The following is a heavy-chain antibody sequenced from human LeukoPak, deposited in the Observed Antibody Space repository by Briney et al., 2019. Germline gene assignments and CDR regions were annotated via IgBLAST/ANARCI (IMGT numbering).Heavy chain of an antibody. CDR1: GGSITTSRYY. Sequence: SETLSLTCTVSGGSITTSRYYWGWIRQPPGKVLEWIGSAFHGGNSYYNPSLKSRVTVSVDTSNDQFSLRLTSVTAADTALYYCARQAEGSSSGPYFFDYWGRGTLVTVSS. CDR3: ARQAEGSSSGPYFFDY. J-gene: IGHJ4*02. D-gene: IGHD5-18*01. CDR2: AFHGGNS. V-gene: IGHV4-39*01.